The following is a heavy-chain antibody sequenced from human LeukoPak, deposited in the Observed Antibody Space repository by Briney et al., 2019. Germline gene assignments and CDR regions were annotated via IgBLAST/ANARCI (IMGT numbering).Heavy chain of an antibody. V-gene: IGHV4-39*07. J-gene: IGHJ4*02. CDR3: ARSYGSGSYYNLFDY. D-gene: IGHD3-10*01. Sequence: TSETLSLTCTVSGGSISSSSYYWGWIRQPPGKGLEWIGSIYYSGSTYYNPSLKSRVTISVDTSKNQFSLKLSSVTAADTAVYYCARSYGSGSYYNLFDYWGQGTLVTVSS. CDR2: IYYSGST. CDR1: GGSISSSSYY.